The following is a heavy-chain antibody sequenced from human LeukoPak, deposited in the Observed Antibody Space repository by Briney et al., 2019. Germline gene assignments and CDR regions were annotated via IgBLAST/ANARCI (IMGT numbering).Heavy chain of an antibody. V-gene: IGHV3-23*01. D-gene: IGHD2-2*01. CDR3: AKVASLCTSTSCVRGGFDY. CDR2: LSGSGGNT. Sequence: GGSLRLSCTASGFTFSNHAMSWVRQAPGKGLEWVSALSGSGGNTYYADSVKGRFTISRDNSKNTLYLQMNFLRAEDTAKYFCAKVASLCTSTSCVRGGFDYWGQGTPVTVSS. CDR1: GFTFSNHA. J-gene: IGHJ4*02.